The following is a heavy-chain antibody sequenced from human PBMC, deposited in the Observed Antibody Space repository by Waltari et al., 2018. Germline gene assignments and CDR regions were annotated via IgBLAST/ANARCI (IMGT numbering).Heavy chain of an antibody. J-gene: IGHJ4*02. CDR1: GFTFSSYA. CDR3: ARELLPPRELLSPFDY. D-gene: IGHD3-10*01. V-gene: IGHV3-30-3*01. CDR2: ISDDGSNK. Sequence: QVQLVESGGGVVQPGRSLRLSCAASGFTFSSYAMHWVRQAPGKGLEWVAVISDDGSNKYYADSVKGRFTISRDNSKNTLYLQMNSLRAEDTAVYYCARELLPPRELLSPFDYWGQGTLVTVSS.